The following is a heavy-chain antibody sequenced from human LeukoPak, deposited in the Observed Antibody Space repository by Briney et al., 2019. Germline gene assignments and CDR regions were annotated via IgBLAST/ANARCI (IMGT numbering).Heavy chain of an antibody. Sequence: SETLSLTCNVSGGSISSNTYFWGWIRRPPGKGLEWIGSIRYSGSTYYNPSLKSRVTISVDTSKNQFSLNLSSLTAADTAVYYCAASDTVSTYNWFDPWGQGTLVTVS. CDR2: IRYSGST. CDR1: GGSISSNTYF. V-gene: IGHV4-39*01. J-gene: IGHJ5*02. D-gene: IGHD5/OR15-5a*01. CDR3: AASDTVSTYNWFDP.